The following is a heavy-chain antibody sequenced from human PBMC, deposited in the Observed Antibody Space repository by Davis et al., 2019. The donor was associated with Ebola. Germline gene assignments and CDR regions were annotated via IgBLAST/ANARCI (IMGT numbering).Heavy chain of an antibody. J-gene: IGHJ6*02. Sequence: PSETLSLTCTVSGGSISSYYWSWIRQPPGKGLEWIGYIYYSGSTNYNPSLKSRVTMAVDTSKTQFSLKLSSVTAADTAVYYCARVEYSSAWWGGYDVDVWGQGTTVTVSS. D-gene: IGHD6-19*01. CDR3: ARVEYSSAWWGGYDVDV. CDR1: GGSISSYY. V-gene: IGHV4-59*12. CDR2: IYYSGST.